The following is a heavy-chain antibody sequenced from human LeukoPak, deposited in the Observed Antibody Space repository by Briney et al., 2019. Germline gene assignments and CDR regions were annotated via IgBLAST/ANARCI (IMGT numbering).Heavy chain of an antibody. CDR3: ARGRIVATHFS. J-gene: IGHJ5*02. V-gene: IGHV3-7*01. CDR2: IKQDGSEK. Sequence: GGSLRLSCAASGFTFSNAWMSWVRQAPGKGLEWVANIKQDGSEKYYVDSVKGRFTISRDNAKNSLYLQMNSLRAEDTAVYYCARGRIVATHFSWGQGTLVTVSS. CDR1: GFTFSNAW. D-gene: IGHD5-12*01.